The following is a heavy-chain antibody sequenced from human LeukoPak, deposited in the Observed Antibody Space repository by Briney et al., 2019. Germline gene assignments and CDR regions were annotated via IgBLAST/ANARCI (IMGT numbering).Heavy chain of an antibody. CDR1: GGSTSSYY. J-gene: IGHJ5*02. D-gene: IGHD1-1*01. CDR2: IYTSGTT. Sequence: SETLSLTCTVSGGSTSSYYWSWIRQPAGKGLELIGRIYTSGTTNYNPSLKSRVTMSVDTSKNQFSLKLSSVTAADTAVYYCARATTGTGGWNWFDPWGQGNLVTVSS. CDR3: ARATTGTGGWNWFDP. V-gene: IGHV4-4*07.